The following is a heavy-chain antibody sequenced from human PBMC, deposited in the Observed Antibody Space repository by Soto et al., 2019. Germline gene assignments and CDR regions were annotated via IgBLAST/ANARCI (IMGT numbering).Heavy chain of an antibody. V-gene: IGHV4-34*01. CDR3: ASMNDYDSSGPLFDY. CDR1: GGSFSGYY. Sequence: SETLSLTCAVYGGSFSGYYWSWIRQPPGKGLEWIGEINHSGSTNYNPSLKSRVTISVDTSKNQFSLKLSPVTAADTAVYYCASMNDYDSSGPLFDYWGEGTLVTVSS. D-gene: IGHD3-22*01. J-gene: IGHJ4*02. CDR2: INHSGST.